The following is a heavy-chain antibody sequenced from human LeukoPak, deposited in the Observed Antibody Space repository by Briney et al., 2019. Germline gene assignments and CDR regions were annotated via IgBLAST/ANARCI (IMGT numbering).Heavy chain of an antibody. V-gene: IGHV3-23*01. J-gene: IGHJ4*02. CDR3: SGGYSSSWYAGGFY. CDR1: GFTFSSYA. D-gene: IGHD6-13*01. Sequence: AGGSLRLSCAASGFTFSSYAMSWVRQAPGKGLEWVSAISGSGGSTYYADSVKGRFTISRDNSKNTLYLQMNSLRAEDTAVYYCSGGYSSSWYAGGFYWGQGTLVTVSS. CDR2: ISGSGGST.